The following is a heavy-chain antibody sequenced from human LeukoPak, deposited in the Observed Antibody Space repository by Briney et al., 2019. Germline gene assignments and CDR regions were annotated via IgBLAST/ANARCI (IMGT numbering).Heavy chain of an antibody. CDR1: GGTFSSYA. V-gene: IGHV1-69*13. J-gene: IGHJ5*02. CDR3: AREGMSEPFDP. CDR2: IIPIFGTA. Sequence: SVKVSCRASGGTFSSYAISWVRQAPGQGLEWMGGIIPIFGTANYAQKFQGRVTITADESTSTAYMELSSLRSEDTAVYYRAREGMSEPFDPWGQGTLVTVSS. D-gene: IGHD1-14*01.